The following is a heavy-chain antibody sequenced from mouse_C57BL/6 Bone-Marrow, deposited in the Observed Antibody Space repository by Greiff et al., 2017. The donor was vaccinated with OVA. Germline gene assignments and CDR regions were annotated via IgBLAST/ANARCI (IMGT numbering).Heavy chain of an antibody. CDR2: ISDGGSYT. CDR1: GFTFSSYA. J-gene: IGHJ2*01. V-gene: IGHV5-4*01. Sequence: EVQLMESGGGLVKPGGSLKLSCAASGFTFSSYAMSWVRQTPEKRLEWVATISDGGSYTYYPDNVKGRFTISRDNAKNNLYLQMSHLKSEDTAMYYCARDPPVYWGQGTTLTVSS. CDR3: ARDPPVY.